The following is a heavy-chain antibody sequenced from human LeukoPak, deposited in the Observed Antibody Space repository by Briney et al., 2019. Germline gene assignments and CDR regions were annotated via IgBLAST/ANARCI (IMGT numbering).Heavy chain of an antibody. D-gene: IGHD3-10*01. CDR3: ARDVGYYFDY. Sequence: GGSLRLSCAASGFTFANVWMNWVRQAPGKGLEWVSSISSSSSNIYYADSAKGRFTISRDNAKNSLYLQMNSLRAEDTAVYYCARDVGYYFDYWGQGTLVTVSS. CDR1: GFTFANVW. V-gene: IGHV3-21*01. CDR2: ISSSSSNI. J-gene: IGHJ4*02.